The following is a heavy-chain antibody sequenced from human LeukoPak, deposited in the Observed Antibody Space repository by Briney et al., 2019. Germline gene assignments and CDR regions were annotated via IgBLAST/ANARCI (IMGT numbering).Heavy chain of an antibody. CDR3: ARDLAGRWLHLDAFDI. D-gene: IGHD5-24*01. CDR2: IIPILGIA. V-gene: IGHV1-69*04. CDR1: GGTFSSYA. J-gene: IGHJ3*02. Sequence: VASVKVSCKASGGTFSSYAISWVRQAPGQGLEWMGRIIPILGIANYAQKFQGRVTITADKSTSTAYMELSSLRSEDTAVYYCARDLAGRWLHLDAFDIWGQGTMVTVSS.